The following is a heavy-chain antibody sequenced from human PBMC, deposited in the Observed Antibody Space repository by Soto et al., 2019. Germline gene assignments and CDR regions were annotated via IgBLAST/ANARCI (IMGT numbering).Heavy chain of an antibody. CDR1: GASISVHSYY. D-gene: IGHD3-10*01. V-gene: IGHV4-39*02. CDR2: SYYSGTT. J-gene: IGHJ5*02. Sequence: SETLSLTCTVSGASISVHSYYWTWIRQPPGKGLEWIGSSYYSGTTYFNPSLKSRATISVDTSKNQFSLRLTPVTAADTAVYYCAADLPHGGYYGSGSYPRTFDPWGQGTLVTVSP. CDR3: AADLPHGGYYGSGSYPRTFDP.